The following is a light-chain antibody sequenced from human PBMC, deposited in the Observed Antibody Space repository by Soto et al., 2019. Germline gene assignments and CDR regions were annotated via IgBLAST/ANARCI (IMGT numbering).Light chain of an antibody. J-gene: IGKJ5*01. CDR3: QQSYSAPIT. CDR2: AAS. Sequence: DIQMTQSPSSLSASVGDTITITCRASQNIRKYLNWYQQKPGKAPKLLIFAASSLQSGVPSRFSGSGSGTNFTLTISSLQPEDFAAYYCQQSYSAPITFGQGTRLENK. CDR1: QNIRKY. V-gene: IGKV1-39*01.